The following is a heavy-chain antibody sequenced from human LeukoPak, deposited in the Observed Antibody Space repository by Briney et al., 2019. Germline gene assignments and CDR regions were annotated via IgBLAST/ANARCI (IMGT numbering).Heavy chain of an antibody. J-gene: IGHJ5*02. CDR1: GFTFSSYA. CDR2: ISYDGSNK. Sequence: PGRSLRLSCAASGFTFSSYAMHWVRQAPGKGLEWVAVISYDGSNKYYADSVKGRFTISRDNSKNTLYLQMNSLRAEDTAVYYCAGDQGYCSSTSCWSWFDPWGQGTLVTVSS. V-gene: IGHV3-30*04. CDR3: AGDQGYCSSTSCWSWFDP. D-gene: IGHD2-2*01.